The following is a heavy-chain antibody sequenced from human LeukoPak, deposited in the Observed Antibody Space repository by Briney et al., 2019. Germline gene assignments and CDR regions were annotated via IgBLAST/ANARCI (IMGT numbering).Heavy chain of an antibody. CDR3: AKDWDYDSSGYLDY. Sequence: GGSLRLSCAASGFTFDDYAMHWVRQAPGKGLEWVPGISWNSGSIGYADSVKGRFTISRDNAKNSLYLQMNSLRAEDTALYYCAKDWDYDSSGYLDYWGQGTLVTVSS. CDR2: ISWNSGSI. J-gene: IGHJ4*02. CDR1: GFTFDDYA. D-gene: IGHD3-22*01. V-gene: IGHV3-9*01.